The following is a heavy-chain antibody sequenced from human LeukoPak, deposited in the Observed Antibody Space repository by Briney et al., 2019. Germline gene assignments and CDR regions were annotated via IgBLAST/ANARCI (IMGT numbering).Heavy chain of an antibody. Sequence: GGSLRLSGTASGFTFGDYAMSWVRQAPGKGLEWVGFIRSKAYGGTTEYAASVKGRFTISRDDSKSIAYLQMNSLKTEDTAVYYCTRVSVRYYGSGSYDYWGQGTLVTVSS. CDR3: TRVSVRYYGSGSYDY. CDR2: IRSKAYGGTT. J-gene: IGHJ4*02. V-gene: IGHV3-49*04. D-gene: IGHD3-10*01. CDR1: GFTFGDYA.